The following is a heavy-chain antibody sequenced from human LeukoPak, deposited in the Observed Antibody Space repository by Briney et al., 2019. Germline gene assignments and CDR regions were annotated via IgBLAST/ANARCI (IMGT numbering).Heavy chain of an antibody. D-gene: IGHD6-19*01. CDR3: ARHWDRDRVAGTNYFDY. CDR1: GGSISSSSYY. V-gene: IGHV4-39*01. J-gene: IGHJ4*02. Sequence: SETLSLTCTVSGGSISSSSYYWGWIRQPPGKGLEWIGSIYYSGSTYYNPSLKSRVTISVDTSKNQFSLKLSSVTAADTAVYYCARHWDRDRVAGTNYFDYWGQGTLVTVSS. CDR2: IYYSGST.